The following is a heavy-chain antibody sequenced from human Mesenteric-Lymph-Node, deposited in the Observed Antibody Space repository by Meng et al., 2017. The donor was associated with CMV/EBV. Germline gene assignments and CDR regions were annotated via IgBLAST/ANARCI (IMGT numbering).Heavy chain of an antibody. D-gene: IGHD3-10*01. Sequence: ASVKVSCKASGYTFTGYYMHWVRQAPGQGLEWMGWINPNSGGTNYAQKFQGRVTMTRDTSISTAYMELSRLRSDDTAVYYCARGQIGGSRSYYNVRDYYYYGMDVWGQGTTVTVSS. CDR3: ARGQIGGSRSYYNVRDYYYYGMDV. V-gene: IGHV1-2*02. CDR1: GYTFTGYY. J-gene: IGHJ6*02. CDR2: INPNSGGT.